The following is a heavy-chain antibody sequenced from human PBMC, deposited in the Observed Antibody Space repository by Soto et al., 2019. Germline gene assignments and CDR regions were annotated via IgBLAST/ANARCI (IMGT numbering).Heavy chain of an antibody. V-gene: IGHV3-23*01. CDR3: AKMYYDFWRDKLFDY. CDR2: VSGSGNSP. CDR1: GFTFSSYA. D-gene: IGHD3-3*01. Sequence: GGSLRLSCAASGFTFSSYAMSWVRQAPGKGLEWVSVVSGSGNSPFYADSVKGRFTISRDNSKNTLYLQMNSLRVEDTAVYYCAKMYYDFWRDKLFDYWGQGALVTVSS. J-gene: IGHJ4*02.